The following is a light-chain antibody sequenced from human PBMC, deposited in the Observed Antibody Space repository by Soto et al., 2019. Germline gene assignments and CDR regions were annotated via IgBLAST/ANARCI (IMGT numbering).Light chain of an antibody. CDR2: WAS. J-gene: IGKJ3*01. V-gene: IGKV4-1*01. Sequence: DIVMTQSPDSLAVSLGERATINCKSSQSVFYSPKNKNYLAWYQQKPGQPPKLHIYWASTRESGVPDRFSGSGAGTDFTLTISSLQAEDVAVYYCQQYYATPLTFGPGTKVDIK. CDR1: QSVFYSPKNKNY. CDR3: QQYYATPLT.